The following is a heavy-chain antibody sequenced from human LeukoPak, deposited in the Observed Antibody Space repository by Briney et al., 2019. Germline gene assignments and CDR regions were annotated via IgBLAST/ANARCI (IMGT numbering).Heavy chain of an antibody. CDR1: GGSFSGYY. J-gene: IGHJ4*02. CDR2: MNQRGGT. CDR3: ARGDVGPRLQN. D-gene: IGHD6-6*01. V-gene: IGHV4-34*01. Sequence: SETLSLTCAVYGGSFSGYYWTWIRQPPGKGREWIGEMNQRGGTDYNPSLKSRVTISVDTSKNQFSLKLTSVTAADTAVYYCARGDVGPRLQNWGQGTLVTVSS.